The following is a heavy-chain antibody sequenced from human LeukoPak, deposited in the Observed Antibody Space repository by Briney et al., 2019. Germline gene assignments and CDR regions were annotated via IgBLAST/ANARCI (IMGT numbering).Heavy chain of an antibody. CDR3: ANTISSSGSLRFLPFDY. V-gene: IGHV3-23*01. CDR2: ITGRGGNT. D-gene: IGHD6-13*01. CDR1: GFNFRSYA. Sequence: PGGSLRLSCGASGFNFRSYAMSWVRQAPGKELEWVSAITGRGGNTYYADSVKGRFTISRDNPKNTLYLQMNSLRADDTAGYYCANTISSSGSLRFLPFDYWGQGTLVTVSS. J-gene: IGHJ4*02.